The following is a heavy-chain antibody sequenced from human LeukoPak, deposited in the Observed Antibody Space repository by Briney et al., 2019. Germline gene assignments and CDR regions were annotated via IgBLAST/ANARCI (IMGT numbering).Heavy chain of an antibody. CDR2: IYYSGST. D-gene: IGHD3-9*01. Sequence: SETLFQTRPLAAASISSRSHYWCWIRQPPGKGLEWLGGIYYSGSTSYNPSLKRRLTISVETSKKQFSLKLSAVTAADTAVYYCARRIDLAGSTFDYWGQGALVTVSS. CDR3: ARRIDLAGSTFDY. CDR1: AASISSRSHY. J-gene: IGHJ4*02. V-gene: IGHV4-39*01.